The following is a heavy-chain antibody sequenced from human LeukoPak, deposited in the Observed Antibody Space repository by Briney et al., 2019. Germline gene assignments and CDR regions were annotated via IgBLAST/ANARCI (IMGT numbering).Heavy chain of an antibody. CDR3: ARALLDSASGFYFDS. D-gene: IGHD3-10*01. CDR2: IYYSGST. J-gene: IGHJ4*02. V-gene: IGHV4-39*01. Sequence: SETLFLTCTVSGGSISSSSYYWGWIRQPPGKGLEWIANIYYSGSTYYNPSLKSRVTISIDTSKNQFSLRLTSVTAADTAIYYCARALLDSASGFYFDSWGQGTLVTVSS. CDR1: GGSISSSSYY.